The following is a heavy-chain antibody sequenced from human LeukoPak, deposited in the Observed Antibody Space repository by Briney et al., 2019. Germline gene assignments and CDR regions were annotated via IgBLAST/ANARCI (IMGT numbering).Heavy chain of an antibody. V-gene: IGHV3-48*04. CDR1: GFTFSSYG. J-gene: IGHJ6*02. CDR2: ISSSGSTI. CDR3: ARGYYYGMDV. Sequence: PGGSLRLSCAASGFTFSSYGMHWVRQAPGKGLEWVSYISSSGSTIYYADSVKGRFTISRDNAKNSLYLQMNSLRAEDTAVYYCARGYYYGMDVWGQGTTVTVSS.